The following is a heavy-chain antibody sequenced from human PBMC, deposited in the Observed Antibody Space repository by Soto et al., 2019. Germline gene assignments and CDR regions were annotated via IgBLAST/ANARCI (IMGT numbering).Heavy chain of an antibody. CDR1: GFPCGSYA. CDR2: IGESGTPT. D-gene: IGHD2-2*01. V-gene: IGHV3-23*01. CDR3: ARYIPGVRYYGMDV. Sequence: PGGPLRPSCPAFGFPCGSYAMKWVRPALGKGLEWVSLIGESGTPTYYADSVKGRFTISRDNSGNTLFLEMYSLRAEDTAVYYCARYIPGVRYYGMDVWGQGTTVTVSS. J-gene: IGHJ6*02.